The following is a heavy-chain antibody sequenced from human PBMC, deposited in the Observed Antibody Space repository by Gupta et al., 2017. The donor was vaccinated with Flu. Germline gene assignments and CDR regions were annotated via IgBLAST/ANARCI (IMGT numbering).Heavy chain of an antibody. CDR3: ARDSGSYSYGMDV. D-gene: IGHD1-26*01. J-gene: IGHJ6*02. CDR2: ISSSGSTI. Sequence: EVQLVESGGGLVQPGGSLRLSCAASGFTFSSYEMNWVRQAPGKGLEWVSYISSSGSTIYYADSVKGRFTISRDNAKNSLYLQMNSLRAEDTAVYYCARDSGSYSYGMDVWGQGTTVTVSS. V-gene: IGHV3-48*03. CDR1: GFTFSSYE.